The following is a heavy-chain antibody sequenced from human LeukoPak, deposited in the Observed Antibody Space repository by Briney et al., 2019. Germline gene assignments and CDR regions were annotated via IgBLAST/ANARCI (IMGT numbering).Heavy chain of an antibody. CDR1: GFTFSSYG. D-gene: IGHD1-26*01. Sequence: GRSLRLSCAASGFTFSSYGMHWVRQAPGKGLGWVAVISYDGSNKYYADSVKGRFTISRDNSKNTLYLQMNSLRAEDTAEYYCARSAVGTSCCTAVDYWGQGTLVTVSS. CDR3: ARSAVGTSCCTAVDY. J-gene: IGHJ4*02. V-gene: IGHV3-30*03. CDR2: ISYDGSNK.